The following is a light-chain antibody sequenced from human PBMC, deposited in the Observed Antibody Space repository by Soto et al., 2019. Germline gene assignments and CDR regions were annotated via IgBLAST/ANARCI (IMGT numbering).Light chain of an antibody. Sequence: QSVLTQPPSLSGAPGQRGTISCTGSSSGIGAGSEVHWYQQLPGTAPKLLIFGSTNRPSGVPDRFSGSKSATSASLAITGLQAEDEADYYCQSYDNSLSAYVFGTGTKVTVL. CDR3: QSYDNSLSAYV. CDR1: SSGIGAGSE. J-gene: IGLJ1*01. V-gene: IGLV1-40*01. CDR2: GST.